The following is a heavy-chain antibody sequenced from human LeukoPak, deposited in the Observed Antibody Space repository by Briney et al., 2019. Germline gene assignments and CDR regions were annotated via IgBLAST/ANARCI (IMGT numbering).Heavy chain of an antibody. CDR2: INAGNGNT. V-gene: IGHV1-3*01. CDR3: ARVGGYSYGYRNFDY. CDR1: GYTFTSYA. D-gene: IGHD5-18*01. Sequence: GASVKVSCKASGYTFTSYAMHWVRQAPGQRLEWMGWINAGNGNTKYSQKFQGRVTITRDTSTSTAYMELSSLRSEDTAVYYCARVGGYSYGYRNFDYWGQGTLVTVSS. J-gene: IGHJ4*02.